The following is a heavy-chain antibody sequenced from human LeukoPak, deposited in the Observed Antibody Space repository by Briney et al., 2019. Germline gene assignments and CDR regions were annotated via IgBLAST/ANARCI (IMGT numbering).Heavy chain of an antibody. Sequence: PSETLSLTCSVSGGSISTHYWSWIRQPPGRGLEWIGYIHYSGDTNYNPSLKSRVTISTDTSKNQFSLKLSSVTAADTAMYYCARHFCSGGSCYFSHWFDPWGQGILVTVSS. CDR1: GGSISTHY. J-gene: IGHJ5*02. V-gene: IGHV4-59*08. CDR3: ARHFCSGGSCYFSHWFDP. CDR2: IHYSGDT. D-gene: IGHD2-15*01.